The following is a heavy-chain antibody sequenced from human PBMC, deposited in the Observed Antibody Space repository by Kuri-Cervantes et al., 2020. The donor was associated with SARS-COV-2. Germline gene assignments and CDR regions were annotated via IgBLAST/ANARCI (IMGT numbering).Heavy chain of an antibody. CDR2: IYHSGST. D-gene: IGHD3-10*01. V-gene: IGHV4-38-2*01. CDR1: GYSISSGYY. CDR3: ARGGGRQDMVRGVLWFDP. J-gene: IGHJ5*02. Sequence: SETLSLTCAVSGYSISSGYYWGWIRQPPGKGLEWIGSIYHSGSTYYNPSLKSRVTISVDTSKNQFSLKLSSVTAADTAVYYCARGGGRQDMVRGVLWFDPWGQGTLVTVSS.